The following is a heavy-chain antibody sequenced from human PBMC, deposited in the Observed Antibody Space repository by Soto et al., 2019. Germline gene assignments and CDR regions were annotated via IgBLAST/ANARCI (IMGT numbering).Heavy chain of an antibody. CDR2: IIPIFGTA. V-gene: IGHV1-69*12. CDR1: GGTFSSYA. CDR3: ARGESGYDLGRYYYYGMDV. J-gene: IGHJ6*02. Sequence: QVQLVQSGAEVKKPGSSVKVSCKASGGTFSSYAISWVRQAPGQGLEWMGGIIPIFGTANYAQKFQGRVTITADESTSTAYMELSSLRSEDTAVYYCARGESGYDLGRYYYYGMDVWGQGTTVTVSS. D-gene: IGHD5-12*01.